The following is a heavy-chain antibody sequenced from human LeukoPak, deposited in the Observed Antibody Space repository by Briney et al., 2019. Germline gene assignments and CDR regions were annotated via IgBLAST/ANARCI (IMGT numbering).Heavy chain of an antibody. CDR1: GGSFSGYY. J-gene: IGHJ5*02. V-gene: IGHV4-34*01. D-gene: IGHD6-13*01. CDR3: ARVKNRIAAAGTGWFDP. Sequence: PSETLSLTCAVYGGSFSGYYWSWIRQPPGKGLEWFGEINHSGSTNYNPSLKSRVTISVDTSKNQFSLKLSSVTAADTAVYYCARVKNRIAAAGTGWFDPWGQGTLVTVSS. CDR2: INHSGST.